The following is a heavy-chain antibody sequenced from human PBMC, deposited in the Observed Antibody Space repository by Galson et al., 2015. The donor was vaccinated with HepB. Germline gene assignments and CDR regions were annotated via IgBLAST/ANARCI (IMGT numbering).Heavy chain of an antibody. Sequence: SVKVSCKASGYTFTSYGISWVRQAPGQGLEWMGWISAYNRNTNYAPKLQGRVTMTTDTSTSTAYMELRSLRSDDTAVYYCARAPGISFGELLQPLNYWGQGTLVTVSS. D-gene: IGHD3-10*01. CDR1: GYTFTSYG. CDR2: ISAYNRNT. V-gene: IGHV1-18*01. CDR3: ARAPGISFGELLQPLNY. J-gene: IGHJ4*02.